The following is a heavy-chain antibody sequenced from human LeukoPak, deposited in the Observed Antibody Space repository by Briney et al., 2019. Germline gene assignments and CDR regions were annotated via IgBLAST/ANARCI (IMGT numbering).Heavy chain of an antibody. J-gene: IGHJ4*02. D-gene: IGHD2-8*02. CDR3: AGSGY. CDR2: IKRDGSDK. CDR1: GFTFTNSW. Sequence: GGSLRLSCATSGFTFTNSWMSWVRQAPGKGLEWVASIKRDGSDKYFVDSVKGRFTISRDNAKKSLFLQMNSLRAEDTAVYYCAGSGYWGQGTLVTASS. V-gene: IGHV3-7*05.